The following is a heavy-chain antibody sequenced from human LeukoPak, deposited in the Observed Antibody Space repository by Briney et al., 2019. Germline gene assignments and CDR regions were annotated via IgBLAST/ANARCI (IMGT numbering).Heavy chain of an antibody. D-gene: IGHD1-26*01. Sequence: SETLSLTCTVSGGSISSYYWSWIRQPPGKGLEWIGYISYSGSTNYNPSLKSRVTISIDTSKNQFSLELSSVTATDTAVYFCATNRAGTYDRPFDIWGQGTMVTVSS. CDR1: GGSISSYY. J-gene: IGHJ3*02. V-gene: IGHV4-59*08. CDR3: ATNRAGTYDRPFDI. CDR2: ISYSGST.